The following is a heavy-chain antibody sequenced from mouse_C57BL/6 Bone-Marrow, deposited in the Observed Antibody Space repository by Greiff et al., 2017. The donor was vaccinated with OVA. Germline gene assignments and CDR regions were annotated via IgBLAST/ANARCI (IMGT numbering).Heavy chain of an antibody. D-gene: IGHD2-4*01. J-gene: IGHJ3*01. CDR2: IDPETGGT. V-gene: IGHV1-15*01. Sequence: QVQLKQSGAELVRPGASVTLSCKASGYTFTDYEMHWVKQTPVHGLEWIGAIDPETGGTAYNQKFKGKAILTADKSSSTAYMELRSLTSEDSAVYYCTRYDYEVFAYWGQGTLVTVSA. CDR1: GYTFTDYE. CDR3: TRYDYEVFAY.